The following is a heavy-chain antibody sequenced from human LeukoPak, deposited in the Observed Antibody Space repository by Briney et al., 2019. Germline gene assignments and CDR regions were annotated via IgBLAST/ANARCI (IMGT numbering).Heavy chain of an antibody. Sequence: GGSLRLSCAASGFTFTSYWMHWVRQAPGKGLEWVSYISGSTSNIKYADSVMGRFTISRDNAKNSLYLQMNSLRDEDTAVYYCARDLYGDYSFDYWGQGTLVTVSS. V-gene: IGHV3-48*02. CDR2: ISGSTSNI. CDR3: ARDLYGDYSFDY. D-gene: IGHD4-17*01. CDR1: GFTFTSYW. J-gene: IGHJ4*02.